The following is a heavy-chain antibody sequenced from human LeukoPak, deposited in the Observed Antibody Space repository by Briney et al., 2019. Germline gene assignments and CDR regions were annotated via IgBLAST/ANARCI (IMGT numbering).Heavy chain of an antibody. CDR2: INPNSGGT. J-gene: IGHJ4*02. V-gene: IGHV1-2*02. Sequence: GASVKVSCKASGYTFTGYYMHWVRQAPGQGLEWMGWINPNSGGTNYAQKFQGRVTMTRDTSISTAYMELSRLRSDDTAVYYCARPTLYYDSSGPLNWGQGTLVTVSS. CDR3: ARPTLYYDSSGPLN. CDR1: GYTFTGYY. D-gene: IGHD3-22*01.